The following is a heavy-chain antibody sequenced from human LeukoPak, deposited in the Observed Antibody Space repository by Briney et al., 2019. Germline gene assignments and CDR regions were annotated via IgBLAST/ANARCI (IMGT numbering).Heavy chain of an antibody. V-gene: IGHV3-30-3*01. J-gene: IGHJ4*02. CDR2: ISYDGSNN. Sequence: GGSLRLSCAASGFTFSSYAMHWVRQAPGKGLEWVAVISYDGSNNFYAGSVKGRFTISRDNSKNTLYLQMNSLRPEDTAVYYCARAELPSLLGDYWGQGTLVTVSS. D-gene: IGHD2-21*01. CDR3: ARAELPSLLGDY. CDR1: GFTFSSYA.